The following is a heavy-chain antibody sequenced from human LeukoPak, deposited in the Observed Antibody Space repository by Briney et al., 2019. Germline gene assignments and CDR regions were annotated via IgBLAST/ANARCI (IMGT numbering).Heavy chain of an antibody. D-gene: IGHD3-10*01. CDR1: GFTFSTYA. CDR2: ISYDGSNK. CDR3: ARGANYYGSGSYSNWFDP. V-gene: IGHV3-30-3*01. Sequence: GGSLRLSCSASGFTFSTYAMHWVRQAPGKGLEWVAVISYDGSNKYYADSVKGRFTISRDNSKNTLYLQMNSLRAEDTAVYYCARGANYYGSGSYSNWFDPWGQGTLVTVSS. J-gene: IGHJ5*02.